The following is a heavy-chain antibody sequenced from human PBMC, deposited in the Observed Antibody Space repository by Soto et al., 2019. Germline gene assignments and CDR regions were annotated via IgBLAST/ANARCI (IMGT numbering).Heavy chain of an antibody. CDR3: AKDVAAAINNPPKWFGP. CDR2: ISYDGSNK. D-gene: IGHD6-13*01. CDR1: GFTFSSYG. Sequence: GGSLRLSCAASGFTFSSYGMHRVRQAPGKGLEWVAVISYDGSNKYYADPVKGRFTISRDNSKNTLYLQMDSLRAEDTAVYYTAKDVAAAINNPPKWFGPWGQGTLVTVSS. J-gene: IGHJ5*02. V-gene: IGHV3-30*18.